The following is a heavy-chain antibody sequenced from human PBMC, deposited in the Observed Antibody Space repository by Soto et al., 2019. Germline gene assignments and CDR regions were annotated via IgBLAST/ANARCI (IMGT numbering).Heavy chain of an antibody. CDR3: ARDQYQLLPFDY. CDR1: GFTFSDYY. CDR2: ISISGTTI. Sequence: GGSLRLSCAASGFTFSDYYMSWIRQAPGRGLECVSYISISGTTIYYADSVKGRFTISRDNAKNSLYLQMNSLRAEDTAVYYCARDQYQLLPFDYWGQGTLVTVSS. V-gene: IGHV3-11*01. D-gene: IGHD2-2*01. J-gene: IGHJ4*02.